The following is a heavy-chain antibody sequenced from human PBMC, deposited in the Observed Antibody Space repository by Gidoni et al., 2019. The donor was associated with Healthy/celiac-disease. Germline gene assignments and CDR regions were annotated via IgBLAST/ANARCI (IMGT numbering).Heavy chain of an antibody. J-gene: IGHJ4*02. CDR1: GFSLSTSGMR. CDR2: IDWDDDK. CDR3: ARTGLSCSSGSCYYFDY. V-gene: IGHV2-70*04. D-gene: IGHD2-15*01. Sequence: QVTLKESGPALVKSTQTLTLTCTFSGFSLSTSGMRVSWIRQPPGKALEWLARIDWDDDKFYSTSLKTRLTISKDTSKNQVDLTMTNMDPVDTATYYCARTGLSCSSGSCYYFDYWGQGTLVTVSS.